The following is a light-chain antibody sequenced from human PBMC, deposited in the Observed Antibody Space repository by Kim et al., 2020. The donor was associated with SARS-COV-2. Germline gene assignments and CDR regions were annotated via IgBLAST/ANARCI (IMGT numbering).Light chain of an antibody. J-gene: IGLJ2*01. CDR1: SSDVGSYNL. CDR3: CSYVV. CDR2: EVS. V-gene: IGLV2-23*02. Sequence: QSASVSGSPGQSITISCTGTSSDVGSYNLVSWYQQHPGKAPKLMIYEVSKRPSGVSNRFSGPKSGNTASLTISGLQAEDEADYYCCSYVVFGGGT.